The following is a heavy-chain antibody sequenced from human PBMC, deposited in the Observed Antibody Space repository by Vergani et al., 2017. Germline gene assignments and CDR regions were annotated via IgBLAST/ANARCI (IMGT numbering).Heavy chain of an antibody. CDR1: GGSISSYY. J-gene: IGHJ5*02. CDR3: ARLVAGTTLNWFDP. CDR2: IYYSGST. D-gene: IGHD6-19*01. Sequence: QVQLQESGPGLVKPSETLSLTCTVSGGSISSYYWSWIRQPPGKGLEWIGYIYYSGSTNYNPSLKSRVTISVDTSKNQFSLKLSSVTAADTAVYYWARLVAGTTLNWFDPWGQGTLVTVSS. V-gene: IGHV4-59*01.